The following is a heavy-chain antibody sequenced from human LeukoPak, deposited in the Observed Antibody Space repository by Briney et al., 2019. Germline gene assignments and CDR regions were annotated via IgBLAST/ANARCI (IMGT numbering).Heavy chain of an antibody. CDR3: ARDRAMRFGELLPLYFDY. V-gene: IGHV1-69*06. CDR1: GGTFSSYA. Sequence: SVKVSCKASGGTFSSYAISWVRQAPGQGLEWMGGIIPIFGTANYAQKFQGRVTITADKSTSTAYMELSSLRSEDTAVYYCARDRAMRFGELLPLYFDYWGQGTLVTVSS. D-gene: IGHD3-10*01. CDR2: IIPIFGTA. J-gene: IGHJ4*02.